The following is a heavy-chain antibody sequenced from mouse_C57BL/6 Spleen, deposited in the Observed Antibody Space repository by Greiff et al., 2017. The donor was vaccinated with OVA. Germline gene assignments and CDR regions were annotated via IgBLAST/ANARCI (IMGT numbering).Heavy chain of an antibody. CDR1: GYTFTSYW. Sequence: QVQLQQPGAELVKPGASVKMSCKASGYTFTSYWITWVKPMPGQVLEWMGDIYLGSGSTIYNEKVKSKTTLTVDTSSSTAYMQPSSLTSEDSAVYYCARGRDGYYGLFAYWGQGTLVTVSS. J-gene: IGHJ3*01. D-gene: IGHD2-3*01. V-gene: IGHV1-55*01. CDR2: IYLGSGST. CDR3: ARGRDGYYGLFAY.